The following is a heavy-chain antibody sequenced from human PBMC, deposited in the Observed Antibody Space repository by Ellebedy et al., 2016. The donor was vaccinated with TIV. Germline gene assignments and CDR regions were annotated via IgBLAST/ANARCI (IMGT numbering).Heavy chain of an antibody. V-gene: IGHV3-23*01. CDR3: SFKGMSARLY. CDR1: GFTFSIYA. D-gene: IGHD6-6*01. J-gene: IGHJ1*01. Sequence: GESLKISCAASGFTFSIYAMSWVRQAPGKGLEWVSLISGSGDRTYYADSVKGRFTISRDNSKDTLYVQMNSLRAEETAVYYCSFKGMSARLYWGQGTLVTVSS. CDR2: ISGSGDRT.